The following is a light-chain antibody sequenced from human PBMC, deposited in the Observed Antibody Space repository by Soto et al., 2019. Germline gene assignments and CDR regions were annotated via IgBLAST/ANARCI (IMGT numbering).Light chain of an antibody. CDR1: QSIDSW. CDR3: QPYNCYSRT. J-gene: IGKJ1*01. V-gene: IGKV1-5*03. Sequence: DMQMTQSPSTLSVSAGDRVTITCRASQSIDSWLAWYQHKPGKAPKLLIFKASTLETGVPSRFSGSGSETEFTLTISSLQPDDSATYCCQPYNCYSRTFGQGTKVDIK. CDR2: KAS.